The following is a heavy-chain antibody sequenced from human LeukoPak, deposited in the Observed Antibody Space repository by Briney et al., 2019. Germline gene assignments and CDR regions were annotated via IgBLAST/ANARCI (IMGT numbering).Heavy chain of an antibody. CDR2: FDPEDGET. J-gene: IGHJ4*02. V-gene: IGHV1-24*01. CDR1: GYTLTELS. CDR3: ATGVTIFGVVIPLDY. Sequence: ASVKVSCKVSGYTLTELSMHWVRQAPGKGLEWMGGFDPEDGETIYAQKFQGRVTMTEDTSTDTAYMELSSLRSEDTAVYYCATGVTIFGVVIPLDYWGRGTLVTVSS. D-gene: IGHD3-3*01.